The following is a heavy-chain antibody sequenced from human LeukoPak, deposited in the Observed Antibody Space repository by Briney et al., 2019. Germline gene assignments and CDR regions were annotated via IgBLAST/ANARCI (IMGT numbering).Heavy chain of an antibody. CDR1: GLTFSSYA. CDR2: ISGSGGRT. CDR3: TTARGSDLQYFQH. D-gene: IGHD1-26*01. J-gene: IGHJ1*01. Sequence: PGGSLRLSCAAPGLTFSSYAMSWVRQAPGEGLEWVSAISGSGGRTYYADSVKGRFTISRDNSKNTLYLQMNSLKTEDTAVYYCTTARGSDLQYFQHWGQGTLVTVSS. V-gene: IGHV3-23*01.